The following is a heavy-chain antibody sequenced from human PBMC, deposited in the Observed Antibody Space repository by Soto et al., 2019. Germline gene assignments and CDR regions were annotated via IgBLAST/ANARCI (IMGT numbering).Heavy chain of an antibody. CDR3: ARDPSWAAGIYYYGMDV. CDR1: GFTFSSYW. Sequence: GGSLRLSCAASGFTFSSYWMHWVRQAQGKGLVWVSRINSDGSSTSYADSVKGRFTISRDNAKNTLYLQMNSLRAEDTAVYYCARDPSWAAGIYYYGMDVWGQGTTVTVSS. V-gene: IGHV3-74*01. CDR2: INSDGSST. D-gene: IGHD6-25*01. J-gene: IGHJ6*02.